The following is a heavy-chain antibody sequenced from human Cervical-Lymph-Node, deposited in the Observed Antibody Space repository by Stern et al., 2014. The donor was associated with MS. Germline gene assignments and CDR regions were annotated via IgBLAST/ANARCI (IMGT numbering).Heavy chain of an antibody. Sequence: VQLVESGPGLVKPSETLSLTCTVSGGSITNRDYWGWIRQSPGKGLEWIGSVYYSGITYYRPSLKSRATISIDTSRDPFFLRFNSVTATDTAVYFCARGVTAVTNYVPNWCFDLWGRGTLVTVSS. J-gene: IGHJ2*01. CDR2: VYYSGIT. CDR1: GGSITNRDY. CDR3: ARGVTAVTNYVPNWCFDL. V-gene: IGHV4-39*02. D-gene: IGHD4-11*01.